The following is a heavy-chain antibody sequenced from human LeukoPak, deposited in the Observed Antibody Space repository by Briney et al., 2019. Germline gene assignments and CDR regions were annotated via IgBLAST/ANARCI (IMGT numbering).Heavy chain of an antibody. J-gene: IGHJ4*02. CDR3: ARHRDDLLTGNYHPFDY. Sequence: SETLSLTCTVSGDSIRSSSYYWGWIRQPPGKGLEWIGSIFYTGSTYYNPSLKSRVTISVDTSKNRFSLNLSSVTAADTAVYYCARHRDDLLTGNYHPFDYWGQGTLVTVSS. CDR1: GDSIRSSSYY. D-gene: IGHD3-9*01. V-gene: IGHV4-39*01. CDR2: IFYTGST.